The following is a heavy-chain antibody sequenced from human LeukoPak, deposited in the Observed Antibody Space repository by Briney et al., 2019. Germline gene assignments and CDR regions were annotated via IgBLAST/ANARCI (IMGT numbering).Heavy chain of an antibody. D-gene: IGHD2-2*01. V-gene: IGHV4-39*01. CDR2: IYYSGST. Sequence: PSETLSLTCTVSGGAISSNDYFWGWIRQPSGKEPEWIGSIYYSGSTYYNPALKSRVTISVYTSKNQFSLKLSSVTAADTAVYKCSRICSSRSCQADDWGQGALVVVSS. J-gene: IGHJ4*02. CDR1: GGAISSNDYF. CDR3: SRICSSRSCQADD.